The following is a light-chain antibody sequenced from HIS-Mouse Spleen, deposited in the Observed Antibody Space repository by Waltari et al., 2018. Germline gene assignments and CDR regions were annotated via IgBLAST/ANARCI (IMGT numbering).Light chain of an antibody. CDR1: RTDVAGYHY. Sequence: QSALTQPASVSGSPGQSTTTSRTGTRTDVAGYHYVHWYQQHPSKAPKLMIYDVSNRPSGVSNRFSGSKSGNTASLTISGLQAEDEADYYCSSYTSSSTYVFGTGTKVTVL. CDR2: DVS. CDR3: SSYTSSSTYV. V-gene: IGLV2-14*03. J-gene: IGLJ1*01.